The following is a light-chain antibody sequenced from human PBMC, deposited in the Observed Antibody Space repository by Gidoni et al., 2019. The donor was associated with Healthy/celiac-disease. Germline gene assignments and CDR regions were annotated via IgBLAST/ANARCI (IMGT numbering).Light chain of an antibody. CDR3: SSYTSSSSVV. CDR1: SSDVGGYNY. J-gene: IGLJ2*01. CDR2: EVS. V-gene: IGLV2-14*01. Sequence: QSALTQPASVSGSPGQSVTISCSGTSSDVGGYNYVSWYQQPPGKAPKLMIYEVSNRPSGVSNRFSGSKSGNTASLTISGLQAEDDADYYCSSYTSSSSVVFGGGTKLTVL.